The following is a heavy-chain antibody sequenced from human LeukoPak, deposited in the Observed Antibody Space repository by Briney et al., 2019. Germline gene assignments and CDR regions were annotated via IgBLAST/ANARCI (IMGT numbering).Heavy chain of an antibody. V-gene: IGHV1-69*04. CDR1: GGTFSSYA. CDR2: IIPILGIA. D-gene: IGHD1-26*01. CDR3: ATGPVVVGATTYY. Sequence: SVKVSCKASGGTFSSYAISWVRQAPGQGLEWMGRIIPILGIANYAQKFQGRVTMTEDTSTDTAYMELSSLRSEDTAVYYCATGPVVVGATTYYWGQGTLVTVSS. J-gene: IGHJ4*02.